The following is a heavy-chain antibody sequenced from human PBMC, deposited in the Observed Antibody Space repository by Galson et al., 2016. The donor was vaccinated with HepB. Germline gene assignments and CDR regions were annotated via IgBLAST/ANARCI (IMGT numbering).Heavy chain of an antibody. V-gene: IGHV3-23*01. D-gene: IGHD5-12*01. J-gene: IGHJ3*02. CDR3: ARESSGYDYDFDI. CDR2: IGHSDDST. Sequence: SLRLSCAASGFIFSNYAMSWVRQAPGKGLEWVSSIGHSDDSTYYADSVRGRFTISRDNAKKSLYLQMSSLRVGDTAVYYCARESSGYDYDFDIWGQGTMVTVSS. CDR1: GFIFSNYA.